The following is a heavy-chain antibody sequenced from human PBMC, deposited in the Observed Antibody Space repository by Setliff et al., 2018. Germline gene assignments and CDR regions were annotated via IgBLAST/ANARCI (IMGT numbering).Heavy chain of an antibody. Sequence: RASVKVSCQASGGTFSSYAISWVREAPGQGLEWMGGIIPMFGTNYAQKFQGRVTITADESTSTAYMELSSLGSEDTAVYYCAGGQPLVRKYYYYMDVWGKGTTVTVSS. CDR3: AGGQPLVRKYYYYMDV. D-gene: IGHD3-10*01. J-gene: IGHJ6*03. CDR2: IIPMFGT. V-gene: IGHV1-69*13. CDR1: GGTFSSYA.